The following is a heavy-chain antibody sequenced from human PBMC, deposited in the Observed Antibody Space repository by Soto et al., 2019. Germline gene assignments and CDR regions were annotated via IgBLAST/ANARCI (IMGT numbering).Heavy chain of an antibody. D-gene: IGHD3-16*01. CDR2: IYSGGST. CDR1: GFTVSSNY. V-gene: IGHV3-66*01. J-gene: IGHJ3*02. Sequence: PGGFLRLSCAASGFTVSSNYMSWVRQAPGKGLEWVSVIYSGGSTYYADSVKGRFTISRDNSKNTLYLQMNSLRAEDTAVYYCARVVTFGGVTDAFDIWGQGTMVTVSS. CDR3: ARVVTFGGVTDAFDI.